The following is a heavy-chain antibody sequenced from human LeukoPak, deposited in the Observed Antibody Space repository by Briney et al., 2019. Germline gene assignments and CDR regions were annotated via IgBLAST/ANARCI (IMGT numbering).Heavy chain of an antibody. CDR3: ARDIGPRVSHAFDI. Sequence: GGSQRLSCAASGFTFSRYAMNWVRQAPGKGLEWVAVIWYDGSNKYNADSVKGRFTISRDNSKNTLYLQMNSLRAEDTAVYYCARDIGPRVSHAFDIWGQGTLVTVSS. V-gene: IGHV3-33*08. CDR1: GFTFSRYA. J-gene: IGHJ3*02. D-gene: IGHD6-13*01. CDR2: IWYDGSNK.